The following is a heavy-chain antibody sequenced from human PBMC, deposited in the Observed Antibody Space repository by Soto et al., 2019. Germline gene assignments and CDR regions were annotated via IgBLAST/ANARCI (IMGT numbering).Heavy chain of an antibody. CDR2: IFHSGST. J-gene: IGHJ4*02. CDR1: GASISGYY. V-gene: IGHV4-59*01. Sequence: SETLSLTCTVSGASISGYYWSWIRQPPGKGLEWVGFIFHSGSTNCNPSLKSRVTFSVDTSKNQFSLKLTSVTAADTAVYYCARDQNGSPHFDYWGQGIVVTVSS. D-gene: IGHD1-26*01. CDR3: ARDQNGSPHFDY.